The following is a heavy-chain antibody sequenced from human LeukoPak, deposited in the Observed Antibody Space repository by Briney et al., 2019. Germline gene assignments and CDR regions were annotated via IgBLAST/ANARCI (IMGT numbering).Heavy chain of an antibody. CDR3: ARWFVVPAAGEGYAFDI. CDR2: INHKSGGA. Sequence: GASVSLSYKASGYTFTVYYMQWVRQAPGQGREGMGWINHKSGGAKYAQKFEGRDNKNRDTYNSTAYMELSRLTSDDTAVYCCARWFVVPAAGEGYAFDIWGQGTMVTVSA. CDR1: GYTFTVYY. V-gene: IGHV1-2*02. D-gene: IGHD2-2*01. J-gene: IGHJ3*02.